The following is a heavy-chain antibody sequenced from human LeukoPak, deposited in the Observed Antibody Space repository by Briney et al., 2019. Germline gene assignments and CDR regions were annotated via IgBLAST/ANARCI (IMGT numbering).Heavy chain of an antibody. D-gene: IGHD2-2*01. J-gene: IGHJ6*02. CDR3: ERSHWYCSSTSCYYYYYYGMDV. Sequence: GESLKISCKGSGYSFTSYWIGWVRQMPGKGLEWMGIIYPGDSDTRYSPSFQGQVTISADKSISTAYLQWSSLKASDTAMYYCERSHWYCSSTSCYYYYYYGMDVWGQGTTVTVSS. V-gene: IGHV5-51*01. CDR2: IYPGDSDT. CDR1: GYSFTSYW.